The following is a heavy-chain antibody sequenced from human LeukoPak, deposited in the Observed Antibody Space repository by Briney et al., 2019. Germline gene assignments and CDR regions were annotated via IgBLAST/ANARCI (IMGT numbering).Heavy chain of an antibody. Sequence: ASVKVSCKASGYTFTSYYMHWVRQAPGQGLEWMGIINPSGGSTSYAQKFQGRVTMTRDMSTSTVYMELSSLRSEDTAVYYCAKDASAYSSSHYYYYMDVWGKGTTVTISS. D-gene: IGHD6-13*01. CDR2: INPSGGST. CDR1: GYTFTSYY. J-gene: IGHJ6*03. CDR3: AKDASAYSSSHYYYYMDV. V-gene: IGHV1-46*01.